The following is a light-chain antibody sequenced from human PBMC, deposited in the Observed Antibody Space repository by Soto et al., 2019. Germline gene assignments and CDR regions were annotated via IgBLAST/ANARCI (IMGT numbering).Light chain of an antibody. CDR1: SFNIGNNY. J-gene: IGLJ1*01. Sequence: HSVLTQPPSVSAAPGQKVTISCSGSSFNIGNNYVSWYQQLPGTAPKLLIYENNKRPSGIPDRFSGSKSGTSATLGITGLQTGDEADYYCGTWDSSLSAFVFGTGTKLTVL. CDR3: GTWDSSLSAFV. V-gene: IGLV1-51*02. CDR2: ENN.